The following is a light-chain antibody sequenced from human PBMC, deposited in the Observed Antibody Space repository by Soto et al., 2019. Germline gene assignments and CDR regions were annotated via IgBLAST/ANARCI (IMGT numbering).Light chain of an antibody. J-gene: IGLJ1*01. CDR3: CSYAGSSTYV. V-gene: IGLV2-23*01. CDR1: SSDFGSYNL. Sequence: QSVLTQPASVSGSPGQSSSISCTGTSSDFGSYNLVSWYQQHPGKAPKLTIYEDSKRPSGVSNRFSGSKSGNTASLTISGLQAEDDADYYCCSYAGSSTYVFGTGTKVTVL. CDR2: EDS.